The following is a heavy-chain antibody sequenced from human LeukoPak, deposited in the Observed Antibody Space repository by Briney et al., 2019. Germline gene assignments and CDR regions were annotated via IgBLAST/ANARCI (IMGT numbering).Heavy chain of an antibody. J-gene: IGHJ4*02. CDR2: ISSSSTTI. CDR1: GFTFSSNS. Sequence: AGGSLRLSCGASGFTFSSNSMNWVRQAPGKGLEWVSYISSSSTTIHYADSVKGRFTVSRDNGKNSLYLQMNSLRAEDTAVYYCARLLRGSLDYWGQGSQVTVS. CDR3: ARLLRGSLDY. V-gene: IGHV3-48*01. D-gene: IGHD5/OR15-5a*01.